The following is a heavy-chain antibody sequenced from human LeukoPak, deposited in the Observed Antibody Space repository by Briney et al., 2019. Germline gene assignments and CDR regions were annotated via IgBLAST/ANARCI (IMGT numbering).Heavy chain of an antibody. CDR1: GGSISSGSYY. CDR2: IYTSGST. D-gene: IGHD2-8*01. Sequence: RPSQTLSLTCTVSGGSISSGSYYWSWIRQPAGKGLEWIGRIYTSGSTNYNPSLKSRVTISVDTSKNQFSLKLGSVTAADTAVYYCARDWGVGIFDYWGQGTLVTVSS. CDR3: ARDWGVGIFDY. V-gene: IGHV4-61*02. J-gene: IGHJ4*02.